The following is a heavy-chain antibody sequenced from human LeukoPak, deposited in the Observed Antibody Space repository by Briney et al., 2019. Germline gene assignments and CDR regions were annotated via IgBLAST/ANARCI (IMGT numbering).Heavy chain of an antibody. Sequence: GRSLRLSCAASGFTFDDYAMHWVRQAPGKGLEWVSGINWNSGSKVYADSVKGRFTISRDNAKNSLYLQMNSLRAEDMALYYCAKVLLRLSSVWYGAFDIWGQGTMVTVSS. CDR1: GFTFDDYA. CDR2: INWNSGSK. J-gene: IGHJ3*02. CDR3: AKVLLRLSSVWYGAFDI. D-gene: IGHD6-19*01. V-gene: IGHV3-9*03.